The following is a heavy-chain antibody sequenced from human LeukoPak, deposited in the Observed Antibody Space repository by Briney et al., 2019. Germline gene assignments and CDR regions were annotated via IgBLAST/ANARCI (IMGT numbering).Heavy chain of an antibody. Sequence: GGSLRLSCAASGFTFNTYPMHWVRQAPGKGLEYLSGISTNGGSTSYASSVKGRFTISRDNSKNTLYLQMGSLRAEDMAVYYCARDGSSWDFDYWGQGTLVTVSS. J-gene: IGHJ4*02. CDR2: ISTNGGST. V-gene: IGHV3-64*01. D-gene: IGHD6-13*01. CDR3: ARDGSSWDFDY. CDR1: GFTFNTYP.